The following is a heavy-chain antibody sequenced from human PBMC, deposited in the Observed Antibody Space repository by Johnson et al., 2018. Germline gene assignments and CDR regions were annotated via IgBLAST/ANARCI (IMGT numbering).Heavy chain of an antibody. V-gene: IGHV3-11*01. Sequence: QVQLVQSGGGLVKPGGSLRLSCAASGFTFSDYYMTWIRQAPGKGLECVSYISSSGTTIYYADSVKGRFTISRENAKNSLYLQMKSLEAEDTAGYYCAGPQRYGSSWYLYFQHWGQGTLVAVAS. J-gene: IGHJ1*01. D-gene: IGHD6-13*01. CDR3: AGPQRYGSSWYLYFQH. CDR1: GFTFSDYY. CDR2: ISSSGTTI.